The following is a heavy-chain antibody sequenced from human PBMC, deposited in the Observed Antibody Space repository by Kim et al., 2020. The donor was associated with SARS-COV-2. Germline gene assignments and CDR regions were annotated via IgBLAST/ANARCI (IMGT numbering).Heavy chain of an antibody. CDR3: ARRMTTAYYTMHY. J-gene: IGHJ4*02. Sequence: ASVKVSCKASGYTFTNYGLHWVRQAPGQRLEWMGRINADSGNTKYAQKFQGRVTITRDTSASTVYMELSSLTSEDAAVYYCARRMTTAYYTMHYWGQGTLVTVSS. CDR2: INADSGNT. V-gene: IGHV1-3*01. CDR1: GYTFTNYG. D-gene: IGHD3-9*01.